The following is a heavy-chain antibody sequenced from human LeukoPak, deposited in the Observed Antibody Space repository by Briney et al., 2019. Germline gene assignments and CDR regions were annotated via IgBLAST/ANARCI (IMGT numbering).Heavy chain of an antibody. J-gene: IGHJ4*02. CDR3: ARGRFRGYSYGYDGGVGRFDY. V-gene: IGHV4-59*12. CDR1: GGSLSSYF. Sequence: RSSETLSLTCSVSGGSLSSYFWSWIRQPPGKGLEWVGYIHSSGGTDYKPSLKSRVTISVDTSKNQFSLKLSSVTAADTAVYYCARGRFRGYSYGYDGGVGRFDYWGQGTLVTVSS. D-gene: IGHD5-18*01. CDR2: IHSSGGT.